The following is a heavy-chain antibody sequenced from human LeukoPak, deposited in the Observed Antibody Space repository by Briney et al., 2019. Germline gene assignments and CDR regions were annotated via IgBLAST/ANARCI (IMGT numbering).Heavy chain of an antibody. CDR3: ARVRYSSSWYGEERNFDY. CDR1: GFTCSSYR. V-gene: IGHV3-7*01. Sequence: GESVTLSCAASGFTCSSYRMSWVRQAQGKGLEGVANIKQDGSEKYYVDSVKGRFTISRDNAKNSLYLQINSLRAEDTAVYYCARVRYSSSWYGEERNFDYWGRGTLVTVSS. J-gene: IGHJ4*02. CDR2: IKQDGSEK. D-gene: IGHD6-13*01.